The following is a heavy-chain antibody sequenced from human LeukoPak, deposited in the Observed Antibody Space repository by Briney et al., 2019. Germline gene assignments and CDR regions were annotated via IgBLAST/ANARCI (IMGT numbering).Heavy chain of an antibody. CDR1: GFTASSNY. Sequence: GGSLRLSCAVSGFTASSNYMRWVRQAPGKGLEWVSITYSDGSTNYADSVKGRFTISRDNSKNTLSLQMNSLRAEDTAVYYCARKNHLFNAAFDIWGQGTVVTVSS. CDR2: TYSDGST. V-gene: IGHV3-53*01. J-gene: IGHJ3*02. CDR3: ARKNHLFNAAFDI. D-gene: IGHD1-14*01.